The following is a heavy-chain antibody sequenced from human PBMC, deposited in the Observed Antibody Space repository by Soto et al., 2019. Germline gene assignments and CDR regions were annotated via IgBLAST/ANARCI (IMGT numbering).Heavy chain of an antibody. CDR2: ISPNSGGT. V-gene: IGHV1-2*04. D-gene: IGHD6-13*01. J-gene: IGHJ6*03. CDR1: GYTFTGYY. Sequence: GASVTVSCKASGYTFTGYYMHWVRQAPGQGLEWMGWISPNSGGTNYAQKFQGWVTMTRDTSISTAYMELSRLRSDDTAVYYCARDRNSSSSSYYYMDVWGKGTTVTVSS. CDR3: ARDRNSSSSSYYYMDV.